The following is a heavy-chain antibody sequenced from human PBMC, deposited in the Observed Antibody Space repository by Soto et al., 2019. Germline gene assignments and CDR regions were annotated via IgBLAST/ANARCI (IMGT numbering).Heavy chain of an antibody. J-gene: IGHJ6*03. CDR2: IYYSGST. V-gene: IGHV4-59*08. D-gene: IGHD6-13*01. CDR1: GGSISSYY. CDR3: ARQRDAGIAAAGTGYYYMDV. Sequence: NLSETLSLTCTVSGGSISSYYWSWIRQPPGKGLEWIGYIYYSGSTNYNPSLKSRVTISVDTSKNQFSLKLSSVTAADTAVYYCARQRDAGIAAAGTGYYYMDVWGKGTTVTVSS.